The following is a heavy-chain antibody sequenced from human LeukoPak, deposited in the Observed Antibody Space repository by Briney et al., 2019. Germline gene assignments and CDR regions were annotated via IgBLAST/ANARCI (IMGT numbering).Heavy chain of an antibody. CDR2: ISGSGGST. CDR3: AKDPTAMAYYYYYGMDV. V-gene: IGHV3-23*01. CDR1: GFTFSSYA. D-gene: IGHD5-18*01. Sequence: GGSLRLSCAASGFTFSSYAMSWVRQAPGKGLEWVSAISGSGGSTYYADSVKGRFTISRDNSKNTLYLQMNSLRAEDTAVYYCAKDPTAMAYYYYYGMDVWGQGTTVTVSS. J-gene: IGHJ6*02.